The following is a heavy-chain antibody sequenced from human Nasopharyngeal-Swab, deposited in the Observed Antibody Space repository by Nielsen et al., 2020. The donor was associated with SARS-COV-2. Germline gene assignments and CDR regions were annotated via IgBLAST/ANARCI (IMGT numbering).Heavy chain of an antibody. CDR2: IKEDGGET. V-gene: IGHV3-7*01. D-gene: IGHD5-24*01. CDR3: ARARDGYNLAY. J-gene: IGHJ4*02. Sequence: WIRQPPGKGLEWVAFIKEDGGETYYVDAVKGRFTISRDNAKNTLYLQMNSLRAEDTAVYYCARARDGYNLAYWGQGTLVTVSS.